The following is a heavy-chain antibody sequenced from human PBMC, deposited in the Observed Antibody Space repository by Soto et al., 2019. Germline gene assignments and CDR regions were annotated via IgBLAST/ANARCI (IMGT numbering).Heavy chain of an antibody. CDR2: ISYDGSNK. J-gene: IGHJ6*02. CDR3: ARDTPTCGYSYGSVYYYYYGMDV. D-gene: IGHD5-18*01. CDR1: GFTFSSYA. V-gene: IGHV3-30-3*01. Sequence: QVQLVESGGGVVQPGRSLRLSCAASGFTFSSYAMHWVRQAPGKGLEWVAVISYDGSNKYYADSVKGRFTISRDNSKNTLYLQMNSLRAEDTAVYYCARDTPTCGYSYGSVYYYYYGMDVWGQGTTVTVSS.